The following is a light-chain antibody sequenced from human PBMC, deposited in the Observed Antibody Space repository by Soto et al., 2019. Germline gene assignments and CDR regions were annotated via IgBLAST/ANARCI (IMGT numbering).Light chain of an antibody. CDR2: GAS. J-gene: IGKJ1*01. CDR3: QQYNNWPRT. CDR1: QSVSSN. Sequence: EIVMTQSPATLSVSPGERATLSCRASQSVSSNLAWYQQKPGQAPRLLIYGASTSATGISARFSGSGSGTEFTLIISSLQSEDFAVYYCQQYNNWPRTFGQGTKWIS. V-gene: IGKV3-15*01.